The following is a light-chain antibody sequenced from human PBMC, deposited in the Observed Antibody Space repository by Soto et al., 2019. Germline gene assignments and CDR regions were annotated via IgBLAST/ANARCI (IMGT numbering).Light chain of an antibody. V-gene: IGKV4-1*01. Sequence: DIVMTQSPDSLAVSLGERATINCKSSQSVLYSSNNKNSLAWYQQKPGQPPTLLIYWASTRESGVPDRFSGSGSGTDFTLTISSLQAEDVAVYYCQQYYSTPTWTFGQGTKVEIK. CDR1: QSVLYSSNNKNS. CDR2: WAS. J-gene: IGKJ1*01. CDR3: QQYYSTPTWT.